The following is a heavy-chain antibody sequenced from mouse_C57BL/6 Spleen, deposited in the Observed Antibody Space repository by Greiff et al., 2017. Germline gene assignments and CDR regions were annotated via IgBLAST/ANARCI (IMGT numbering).Heavy chain of an antibody. CDR1: GYTFTSYW. CDR3: ARDYYAMDY. V-gene: IGHV1-50*01. J-gene: IGHJ4*01. CDR2: IDPSDSYT. Sequence: QVQLQQPGAELVKPGASVKLSCKASGYTFTSYWMQWVKQRPGQGLEWIGEIDPSDSYTNYNQKFKDKATLTVDKSSSTAYRQLSSLTSEDSAVYYCARDYYAMDYWGQGTSVTVSS.